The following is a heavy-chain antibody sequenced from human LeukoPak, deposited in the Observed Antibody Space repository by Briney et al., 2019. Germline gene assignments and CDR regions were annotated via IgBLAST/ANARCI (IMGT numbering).Heavy chain of an antibody. CDR2: IGGIGTYI. V-gene: IGHV3-21*01. J-gene: IGHJ5*02. CDR1: GFTFSDYS. CDR3: VIDLA. Sequence: GGSLRLSCAASGFTFSDYSMNWVRQAPGKGLEWISSIGGIGTYIYYADSVKGRFTISRDNAKNSVYLQMNSLRGDDTAVYYCVIDLAWGQETLVTVSS.